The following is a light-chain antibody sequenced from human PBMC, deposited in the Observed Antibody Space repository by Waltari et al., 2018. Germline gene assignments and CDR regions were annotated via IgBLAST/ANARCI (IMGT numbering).Light chain of an antibody. J-gene: IGKJ1*01. CDR1: QSVSSVY. CDR3: QHYGTSPLT. CDR2: GAS. V-gene: IGKV3-20*01. Sequence: EIVLTQSPGTLSLSPGERATPPCRASQSVSSVYFAWYQQKPGQAPRLIIYGASSRGAGVPDRFSGSGSGTDFTLTISRLEPEDFAVYFCQHYGTSPLTFGQGTKVEIK.